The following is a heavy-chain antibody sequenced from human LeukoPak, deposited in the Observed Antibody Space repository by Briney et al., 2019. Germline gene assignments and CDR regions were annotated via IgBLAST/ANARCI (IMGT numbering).Heavy chain of an antibody. CDR1: GFTFGSYG. D-gene: IGHD2-15*01. J-gene: IGHJ4*02. Sequence: GGSLRLSCAASGFTFGSYGMHWVRQAPGKGLEWVAFIRYDGSNKYYADSVKGRFTISRDNSKNTLYLQMNSLRAEDTAVYYCAKARGRYCSGGSCLFLDYWGQGTLVTVSS. V-gene: IGHV3-30*02. CDR2: IRYDGSNK. CDR3: AKARGRYCSGGSCLFLDY.